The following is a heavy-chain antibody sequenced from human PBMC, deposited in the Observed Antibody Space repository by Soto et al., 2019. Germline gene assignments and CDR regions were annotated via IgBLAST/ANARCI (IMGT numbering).Heavy chain of an antibody. J-gene: IGHJ6*02. V-gene: IGHV3-30-3*01. Sequence: QVPLVESGGGVVQPGRSLRLSCAASGFTFSSYAMHWVRQAPGKGLEWVAVISYDGSNKYYADSVKGRFIISRDNSKNTLYLQMNSLRVEDTAVYYCARDRGYCSGGSCYGDYYYGMDVWGQGTTVTVSS. D-gene: IGHD2-15*01. CDR1: GFTFSSYA. CDR3: ARDRGYCSGGSCYGDYYYGMDV. CDR2: ISYDGSNK.